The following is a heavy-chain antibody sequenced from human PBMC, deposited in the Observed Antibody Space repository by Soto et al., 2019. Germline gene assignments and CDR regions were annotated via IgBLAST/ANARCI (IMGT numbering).Heavy chain of an antibody. CDR3: ARLPFASSWFYYFDS. CDR1: GFSLSNERMG. CDR2: IFSNDEI. J-gene: IGHJ4*02. Sequence: QVTLKESGPVLVKPTETLTLTCTVSGFSLSNERMGVSWIRQPPGTALEWLAHIFSNDEIAYSTSLRSRLTISQETSKSQVVLTMTNVDPAATATYSCARLPFASSWFYYFDSWGLGTRVTVSS. V-gene: IGHV2-26*01. D-gene: IGHD6-13*01.